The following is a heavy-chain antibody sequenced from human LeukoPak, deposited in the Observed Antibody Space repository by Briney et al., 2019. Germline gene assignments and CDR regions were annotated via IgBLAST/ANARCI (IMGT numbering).Heavy chain of an antibody. V-gene: IGHV1-18*01. CDR3: ARGGALTSFDS. CDR2: ISAYNGKT. J-gene: IGHJ4*02. Sequence: ASVNVSCKASGFTFSSYGISWVRQAPGQGLEWMGWISAYNGKTNYPQKFQGRVTMTTDTSTSTAYMDLRSLRSDDTAVYYCARGGALTSFDSWGQGTLITVSS. D-gene: IGHD1-26*01. CDR1: GFTFSSYG.